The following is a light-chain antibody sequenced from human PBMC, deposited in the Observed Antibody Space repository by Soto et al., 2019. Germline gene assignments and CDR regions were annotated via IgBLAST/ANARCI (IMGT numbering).Light chain of an antibody. CDR1: QSVSSTF. CDR3: QQYDSSRLT. V-gene: IGKV3-20*01. J-gene: IGKJ4*01. Sequence: EIVLTQSPGTLSLSPVERATLSCRASQSVSSTFLSWYQQKPGQAPRLLIYGASSRATGIPDRFSGSGSGTDFTLTISSLEPADFAVYYCQQYDSSRLTFGGGTKVDIK. CDR2: GAS.